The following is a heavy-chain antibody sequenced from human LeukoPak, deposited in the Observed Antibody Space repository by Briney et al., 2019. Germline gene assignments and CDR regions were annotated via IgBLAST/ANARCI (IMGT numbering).Heavy chain of an antibody. CDR1: GGSISSSNYY. CDR2: MYYSGST. J-gene: IGHJ3*02. V-gene: IGHV4-39*02. CDR3: ARGELLLDAFDI. D-gene: IGHD1-26*01. Sequence: SETLSLTCTVSGGSISSSNYYWGWIRQPPGKGLEWIGSMYYSGSTYYNPSLKSRVTISVDTSKNQFSLKLSSVTAADTAVYYCARGELLLDAFDIWGQGTMVTVSS.